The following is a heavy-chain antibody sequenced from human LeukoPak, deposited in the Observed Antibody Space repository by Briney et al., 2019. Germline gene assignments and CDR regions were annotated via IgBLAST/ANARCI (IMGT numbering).Heavy chain of an antibody. V-gene: IGHV4-59*01. CDR1: GGSISSYY. CDR2: IYYSGST. CDR3: ARTDSYYDTSGYWHYYFDY. J-gene: IGHJ4*02. D-gene: IGHD3-22*01. Sequence: SETLSLTCTVSGGSISSYYWSWIRQPPRKGLEWIGYIYYSGSTNYNPSLKSRVTISVDTSKNQFSLKLSSVTAADTAVYYCARTDSYYDTSGYWHYYFDYWGQGTLVTVSS.